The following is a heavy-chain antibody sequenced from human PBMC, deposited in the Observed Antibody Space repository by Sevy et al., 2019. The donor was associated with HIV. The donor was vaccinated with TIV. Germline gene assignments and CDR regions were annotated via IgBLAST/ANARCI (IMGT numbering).Heavy chain of an antibody. CDR1: GFTFSRYG. V-gene: IGHV3-30*18. CDR2: ISNDGGDK. Sequence: GGSLRLSCAAAGFTFSRYGMHWARQAPGKGLEWVAVISNDGGDKEYAESVKGRFTVSRDNSKDTVYLQMNSLRLEDTAVYYCANSRGRYEGSSWLYYYYIMDVWGQGTTVTVSS. CDR3: ANSRGRYEGSSWLYYYYIMDV. D-gene: IGHD6-13*01. J-gene: IGHJ6*02.